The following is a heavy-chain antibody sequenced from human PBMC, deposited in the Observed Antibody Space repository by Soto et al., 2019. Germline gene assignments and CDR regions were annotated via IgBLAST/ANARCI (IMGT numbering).Heavy chain of an antibody. CDR1: EFTSVTYW. CDR2: IKPDGSEI. D-gene: IGHD4-17*01. J-gene: IGHJ2*01. CDR3: ARVEGYGDASRGYWYFGL. V-gene: IGHV3-7*01. Sequence: EVQLVESGGGLVQPGRSLRLSCAASEFTSVTYWMSWDRQARGKGLEWVASIKPDGSEISYVDSVKGRFTMSSYNAKNSLDLQMNGLRAEDTAVYYCARVEGYGDASRGYWYFGLWGRGTLVTVSS.